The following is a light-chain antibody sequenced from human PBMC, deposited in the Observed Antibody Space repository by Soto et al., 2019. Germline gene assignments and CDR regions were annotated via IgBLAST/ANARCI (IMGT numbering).Light chain of an antibody. CDR3: QQYDNWPSMYT. Sequence: EIVLTQSPGTLSLSPGERATLSCRASQSVTSSYLAWYQQKPGQAPRLLIYGASTRAAGTPARFSGSGSETEFTLTISSLQSEDSAVYYCQQYDNWPSMYTFGQGTKLEIK. CDR2: GAS. V-gene: IGKV3-15*01. J-gene: IGKJ2*01. CDR1: QSVTSSY.